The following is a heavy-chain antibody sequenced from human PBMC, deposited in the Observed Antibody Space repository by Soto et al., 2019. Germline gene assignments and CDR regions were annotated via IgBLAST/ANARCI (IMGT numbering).Heavy chain of an antibody. CDR1: GGSISSGGYY. Sequence: SETLSLTCTVSGGSISSGGYYWSWIRQHPGKGLEWIGYIYYSGSTYYNPSLKSRVTISVDTSKNQFSLKLSSVTAADTAVYYFAATMQYYDILTGSNWFDPWGQGTLVTVSS. V-gene: IGHV4-31*03. CDR3: AATMQYYDILTGSNWFDP. CDR2: IYYSGST. D-gene: IGHD3-9*01. J-gene: IGHJ5*02.